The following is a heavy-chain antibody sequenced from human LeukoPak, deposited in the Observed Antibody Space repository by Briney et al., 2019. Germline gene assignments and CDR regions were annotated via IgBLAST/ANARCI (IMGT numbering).Heavy chain of an antibody. V-gene: IGHV4-34*01. CDR1: GGSFSGYY. CDR3: ARGRQDVTMIVVVMTAVSYYLDV. J-gene: IGHJ6*03. CDR2: MNPSGSA. D-gene: IGHD3-22*01. Sequence: ASETLSLTCAVYGGSFSGYYWTWIRQTPEKGLEWIGEMNPSGSANYNPSLKSRVTISVDTSKNQFSLELSSVTAADTAVYYCARGRQDVTMIVVVMTAVSYYLDVWGKGTTVTVS.